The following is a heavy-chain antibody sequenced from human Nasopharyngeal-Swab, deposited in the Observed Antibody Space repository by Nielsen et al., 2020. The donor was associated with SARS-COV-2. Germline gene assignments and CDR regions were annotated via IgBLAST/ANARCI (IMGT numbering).Heavy chain of an antibody. CDR2: IIPIFGTA. J-gene: IGHJ5*02. Sequence: SVKVSCKASGGTFSSYAISWVRQAPGQGLEWMGGIIPIFGTANYAQKFQGRVTITADESTSTAYMELCSLRSEDTAVYYCARNPGYYDFWSGYPNWFDPWGQGTLVTVSS. V-gene: IGHV1-69*13. CDR3: ARNPGYYDFWSGYPNWFDP. CDR1: GGTFSSYA. D-gene: IGHD3-3*01.